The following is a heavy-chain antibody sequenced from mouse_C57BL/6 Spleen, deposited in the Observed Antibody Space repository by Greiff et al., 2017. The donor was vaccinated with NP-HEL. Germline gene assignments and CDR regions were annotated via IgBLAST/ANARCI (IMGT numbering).Heavy chain of an antibody. V-gene: IGHV14-4*01. CDR1: GFNIKDDY. D-gene: IGHD1-1*01. Sequence: VQLKQSGAELVRPGASVKLSCTASGFNIKDDYMHWVKQRPEQGLEWIGWIDPESGDTEYASKFQGKATITADTSSNTAYLQLSSLTSEDTDVYYCTTKDYGSSAWFAYWGQGTLVTVSA. J-gene: IGHJ3*01. CDR2: IDPESGDT. CDR3: TTKDYGSSAWFAY.